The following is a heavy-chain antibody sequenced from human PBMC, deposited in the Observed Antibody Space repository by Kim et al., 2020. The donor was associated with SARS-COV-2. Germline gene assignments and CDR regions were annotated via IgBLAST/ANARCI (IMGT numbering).Heavy chain of an antibody. J-gene: IGHJ4*02. Sequence: DSGKGRFTVSRDNAEDSVYLQLNGLRAEDTAVYYCARVHYYDSSGYYGLDGWGQGTLVTVSS. V-gene: IGHV3-11*04. CDR3: ARVHYYDSSGYYGLDG. D-gene: IGHD3-22*01.